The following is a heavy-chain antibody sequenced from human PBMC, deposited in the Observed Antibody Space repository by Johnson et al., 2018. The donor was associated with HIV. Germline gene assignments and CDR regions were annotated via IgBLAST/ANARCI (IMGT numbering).Heavy chain of an antibody. J-gene: IGHJ3*02. CDR3: AREGPSERAGFDI. CDR2: INSDGGST. V-gene: IGHV3-74*01. Sequence: VQLVESGGGVVQPGRSLRLSCAASGFTFSSYWMSWVRQAPGTGLEWVARINSDGGSTRYADSAKGGFTTSRDNARNTLYLQMNSLRADDTAVYYCAREGPSERAGFDIWGQGTMVTVSS. CDR1: GFTFSSYW.